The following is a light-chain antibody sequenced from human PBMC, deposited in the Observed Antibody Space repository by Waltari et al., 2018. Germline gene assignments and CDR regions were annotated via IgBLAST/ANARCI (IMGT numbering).Light chain of an antibody. CDR2: DVS. CDR1: SSVVGRYEY. V-gene: IGLV2-14*03. J-gene: IGLJ1*01. Sequence: SALPQPASVSGSPGQSIPIYCTGTSSVVGRYEYVSWYQQHPGKAPKLIIYDVSKRPSGVSNRFSGSTSGYTASLTISGLQSEDEADYYCCSYTTTDTYVFGSGTKVTVL. CDR3: CSYTTTDTYV.